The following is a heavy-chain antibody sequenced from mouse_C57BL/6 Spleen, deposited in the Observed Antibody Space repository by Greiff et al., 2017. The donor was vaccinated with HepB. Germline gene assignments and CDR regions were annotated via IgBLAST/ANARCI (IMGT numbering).Heavy chain of an antibody. CDR2: IHPNSGST. J-gene: IGHJ2*01. CDR3: AKPGYYGSSYDY. CDR1: GYTFTSYW. Sequence: QVHVKQPGAELVKPGASVKLSCKASGYTFTSYWMHWVKQRPGQGLEWIGMIHPNSGSTNYNEKFKSKATLTVDKSSSTAYMQLSSLTSEDSAVYYCAKPGYYGSSYDYWGQGTTLTVSS. V-gene: IGHV1-64*01. D-gene: IGHD1-1*01.